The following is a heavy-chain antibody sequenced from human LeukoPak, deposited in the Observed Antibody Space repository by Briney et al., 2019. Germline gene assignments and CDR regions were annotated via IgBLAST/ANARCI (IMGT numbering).Heavy chain of an antibody. J-gene: IGHJ4*02. D-gene: IGHD6-13*01. Sequence: IPSETLSLTCTVSGGSISSGGYYWSWIRQHPGKGLEWIGYIYYSGSTYYNPSLKSRVTISVDTSKNQFSLKLTSVTAADTAVYHCAREYSSSRVLDCWGPGTLVTVSS. CDR2: IYYSGST. CDR1: GGSISSGGYY. CDR3: AREYSSSRVLDC. V-gene: IGHV4-31*03.